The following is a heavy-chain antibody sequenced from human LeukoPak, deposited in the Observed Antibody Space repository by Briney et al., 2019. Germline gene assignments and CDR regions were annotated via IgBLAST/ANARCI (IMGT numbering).Heavy chain of an antibody. CDR2: ISHTGSTM. J-gene: IGHJ4*02. CDR3: ARRVPAQVITDYFDY. D-gene: IGHD2-2*01. V-gene: IGHV3-48*04. CDR1: GSSFSSYS. Sequence: DPGGSLRLSCAASGSSFSSYSMNWVRQAPRKGLEWVSYISHTGSTMSYADSVKSRFTISRDNARNSLYLQMNSLRAEDTAVYYCARRVPAQVITDYFDYWGQGTLVTVSS.